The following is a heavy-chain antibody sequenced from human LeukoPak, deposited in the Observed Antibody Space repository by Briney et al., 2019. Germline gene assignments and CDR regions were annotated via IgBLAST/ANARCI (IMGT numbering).Heavy chain of an antibody. J-gene: IGHJ4*02. CDR3: ARGGGDFYFDY. D-gene: IGHD2-21*02. Sequence: GASVKVSCKASGYSFSSYAFSWVRQAPGQGLEWMGWISTYNGDTNYAQKFQGRVSMTIDTSTSTAYMELRSLRSDDTAVCYCARGGGDFYFDYWGQGTLVTVSS. CDR2: ISTYNGDT. V-gene: IGHV1-18*01. CDR1: GYSFSSYA.